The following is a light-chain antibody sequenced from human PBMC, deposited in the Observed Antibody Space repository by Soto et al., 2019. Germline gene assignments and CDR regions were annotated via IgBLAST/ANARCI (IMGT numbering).Light chain of an antibody. Sequence: IVMPQSPATLSVSPGERATLSCRASQDISTNLAWYQQKPGQAPRLLIYGASTRATGIPARFSGSGSGTEFTLTISSLQSEDFAVYYCQQYDNWLRTFGQGTKV. CDR1: QDISTN. CDR2: GAS. CDR3: QQYDNWLRT. V-gene: IGKV3-15*01. J-gene: IGKJ1*01.